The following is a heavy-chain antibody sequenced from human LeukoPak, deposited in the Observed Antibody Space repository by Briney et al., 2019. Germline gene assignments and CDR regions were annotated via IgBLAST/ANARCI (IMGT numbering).Heavy chain of an antibody. CDR2: ISYDGSNK. CDR3: AKVVNYYGSGSYYNGPFDY. D-gene: IGHD3-10*01. V-gene: IGHV3-30*18. Sequence: GGSLRLSCAAPGFTFSSYGMHWVRQAPGKGLEWVAVISYDGSNKYYADSVKGRFTISRDNSKNTLYLQMNSLRAEDTAVYYCAKVVNYYGSGSYYNGPFDYWGQGTLVTVAS. J-gene: IGHJ4*02. CDR1: GFTFSSYG.